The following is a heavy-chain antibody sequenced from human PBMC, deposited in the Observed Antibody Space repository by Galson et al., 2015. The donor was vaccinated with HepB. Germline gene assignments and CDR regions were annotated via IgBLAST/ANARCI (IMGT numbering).Heavy chain of an antibody. D-gene: IGHD2-15*01. CDR2: IIPIFGTA. CDR1: GGTFSSYA. V-gene: IGHV1-69*13. J-gene: IGHJ6*02. Sequence: SVKVSCKASGGTFSSYAISWVRQAPGQGLEWMGGIIPIFGTANYAQKFQGRVTITADESTSTAYMELSSLRSEDTAVYYCARVQEGEVVAGFRYYYYGMDVWGQGTTVTVSS. CDR3: ARVQEGEVVAGFRYYYYGMDV.